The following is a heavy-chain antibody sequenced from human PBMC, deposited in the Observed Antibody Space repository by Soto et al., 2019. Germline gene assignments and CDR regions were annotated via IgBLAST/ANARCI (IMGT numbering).Heavy chain of an antibody. CDR1: GYTFTAYY. Sequence: QVQLVQSGPEVRKPGASLKVSCKASGYTFTAYYIHWVRQGPGRGSEWVGWINPNSGGTYYAQKFQAWSTMTRDTSISTAYLELSGLTSNDTAVYYCARVNTIRPYYFNMDVWGQGTTVTVSS. D-gene: IGHD3-22*01. J-gene: IGHJ6*02. V-gene: IGHV1-2*04. CDR3: ARVNTIRPYYFNMDV. CDR2: INPNSGGT.